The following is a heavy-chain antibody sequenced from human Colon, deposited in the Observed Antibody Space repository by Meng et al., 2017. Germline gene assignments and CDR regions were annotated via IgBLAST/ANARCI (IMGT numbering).Heavy chain of an antibody. Sequence: SLIISCATSGFTSRSYLMTLVRQAPGKGLEWVSNINQDGSAKNYADSLKGRFLISRDNTKNSLYLEMSNLRTEDTAVYYCARTAGILDSWGQGTLVTVSS. CDR1: GFTSRSYL. V-gene: IGHV3-7*01. CDR2: INQDGSAK. J-gene: IGHJ5*01. D-gene: IGHD3-10*01. CDR3: ARTAGILDS.